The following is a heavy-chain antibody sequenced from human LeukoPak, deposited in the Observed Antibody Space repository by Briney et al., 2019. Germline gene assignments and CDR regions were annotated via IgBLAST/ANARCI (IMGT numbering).Heavy chain of an antibody. Sequence: GGSLRLSCAASAFTFSSYEVNWVRQAPGKGLEWVSSISSSDSTIYYADSVKGRFTISRDNAKNSLYLQMNSLRAEDTAVYYCARVGYDFWSGYYYAMDVWGQGTTVTVSS. V-gene: IGHV3-48*03. CDR3: ARVGYDFWSGYYYAMDV. D-gene: IGHD3-3*01. CDR1: AFTFSSYE. J-gene: IGHJ6*02. CDR2: ISSSDSTI.